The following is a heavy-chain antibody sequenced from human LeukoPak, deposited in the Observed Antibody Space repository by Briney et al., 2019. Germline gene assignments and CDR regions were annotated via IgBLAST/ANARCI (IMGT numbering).Heavy chain of an antibody. J-gene: IGHJ4*02. V-gene: IGHV3-74*01. D-gene: IGHD1-1*01. CDR1: GFTFSSYW. Sequence: GGSLRLSCVASGFTFSSYWMHWVRQAPGKGLVWVSRINNDGSTTTYADSVKGRFTISRDNAKNTLYLQMNSLRAEDTAVYYCTRDTRGTIGTTTPDYWGQGTLVTVSS. CDR3: TRDTRGTIGTTTPDY. CDR2: INNDGSTT.